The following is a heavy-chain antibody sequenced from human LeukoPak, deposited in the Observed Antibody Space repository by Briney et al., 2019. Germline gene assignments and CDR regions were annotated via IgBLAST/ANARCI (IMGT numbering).Heavy chain of an antibody. J-gene: IGHJ4*02. CDR2: ISHDGSNK. V-gene: IGHV3-30*04. CDR3: ARDGDYYDSGGYLYYFDY. CDR1: GFTFSSYA. Sequence: GGSLRLSCAASGFTFSSYAMHWVRQAPGKGLEWVAVISHDGSNKYYADSVKGRFTISRDNSKNTLYLQMNSLRAEDTAVYYCARDGDYYDSGGYLYYFDYWGQGTLVTVSS. D-gene: IGHD3-22*01.